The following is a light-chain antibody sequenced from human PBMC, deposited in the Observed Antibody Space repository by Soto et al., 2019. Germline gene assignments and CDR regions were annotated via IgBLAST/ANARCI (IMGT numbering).Light chain of an antibody. V-gene: IGKV3-15*01. CDR1: QNIGNK. CDR2: GAS. J-gene: IGKJ5*01. Sequence: IVMTQPPGTLSVSPGERATLSCRASQNIGNKVGWYQQKPGQAPRLLIYGASTRATGIPVRFSGSGSGTEFTLTITSLQSEDFAVYYCQQYNNWPPITFGQGTRLEIK. CDR3: QQYNNWPPIT.